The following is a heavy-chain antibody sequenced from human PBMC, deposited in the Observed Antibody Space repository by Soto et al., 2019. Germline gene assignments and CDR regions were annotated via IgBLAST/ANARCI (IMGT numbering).Heavy chain of an antibody. V-gene: IGHV4-39*01. Sequence: SETLSLTCTVSGGSISSSSYYWGWIRQPPGKGLEWIGSIYYSGSTYYNPSLKSRVTISVDTSKNQFSLKLSSVTAADTAVYYCARRGIVVRGVISNYYGMDVWGQGTTV. CDR2: IYYSGST. J-gene: IGHJ6*02. CDR1: GGSISSSSYY. D-gene: IGHD3-10*01. CDR3: ARRGIVVRGVISNYYGMDV.